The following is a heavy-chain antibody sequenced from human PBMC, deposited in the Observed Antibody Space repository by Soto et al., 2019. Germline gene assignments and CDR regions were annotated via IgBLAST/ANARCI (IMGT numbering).Heavy chain of an antibody. CDR1: GFNSANYW. CDR2: IKQDGTET. D-gene: IGHD2-8*02. Sequence: EVQLVESGGGLVQPGGSLWLSCAASGFNSANYWMSWVRQAPGKGLEWLANIKQDGTETFYLDSVRGRFTISRDNYRNSLYLQMNSLRAEDTAVYYCSRGTDLLFCTGYSCPVIDVWGQGTTVTVS. J-gene: IGHJ6*02. V-gene: IGHV3-7*03. CDR3: SRGTDLLFCTGYSCPVIDV.